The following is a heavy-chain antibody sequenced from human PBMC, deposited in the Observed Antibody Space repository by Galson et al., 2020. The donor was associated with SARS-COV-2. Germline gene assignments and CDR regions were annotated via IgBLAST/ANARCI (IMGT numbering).Heavy chain of an antibody. J-gene: IGHJ4*02. Sequence: GGSLRLYCAASGFPFSRAAMHWVRQAPGKGLEWVAIIPSDGSNRDGDAVKGRFTISSDNSKNTLYLQMYSLRVEDTALYYFARETQEVTSSYIEYWGQGTLVTVSS. CDR2: IPSDGSNR. CDR3: ARETQEVTSSYIEY. D-gene: IGHD2-21*02. CDR1: GFPFSRAA. V-gene: IGHV3-30-3*01.